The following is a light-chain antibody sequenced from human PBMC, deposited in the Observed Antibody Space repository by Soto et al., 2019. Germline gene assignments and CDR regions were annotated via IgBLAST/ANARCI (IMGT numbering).Light chain of an antibody. CDR2: AAS. V-gene: IGKV1-39*01. CDR3: QQSYSTPLLT. Sequence: DIQMTQSPSSLSASVGDRVTITCRASQSISSYLNWYQQKPEKAPNLLIYAASSLQSGVPSRFSGSGSGTHFTLTISSLQPEDFATYYCQQSYSTPLLTFGGGTKVEIK. CDR1: QSISSY. J-gene: IGKJ4*01.